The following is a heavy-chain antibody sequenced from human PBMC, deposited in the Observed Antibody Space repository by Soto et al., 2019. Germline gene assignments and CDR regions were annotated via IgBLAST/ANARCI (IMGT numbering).Heavy chain of an antibody. D-gene: IGHD1-20*01. CDR1: GGSFSGYY. V-gene: IGHV4-34*01. J-gene: IGHJ4*02. CDR2: INHSGST. Sequence: SETLSLTCAVYGGSFSGYYWTWIRQPPGKGLEWIGEINHSGSTNYKPSLRSRVTISVDTSKNQLSLKVNSVTAADTAVYYCARGRTLITGTSLDYWGQGXLVTVYS. CDR3: ARGRTLITGTSLDY.